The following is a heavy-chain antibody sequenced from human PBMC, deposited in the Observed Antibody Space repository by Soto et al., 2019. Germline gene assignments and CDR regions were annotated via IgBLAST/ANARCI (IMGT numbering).Heavy chain of an antibody. CDR2: IWYDGSNK. D-gene: IGHD3-16*01. Sequence: GGSLRLSCAASGFTFSSYGMHWVRQAPGKGLEWVAVIWYDGSNKYYADSVKGRFTISRDNSKNTMYLQMNSLRAEDTAVYYCARDLLPMTWGDYYYGMDVWGQGTTVTVSS. CDR1: GFTFSSYG. J-gene: IGHJ6*02. CDR3: ARDLLPMTWGDYYYGMDV. V-gene: IGHV3-33*01.